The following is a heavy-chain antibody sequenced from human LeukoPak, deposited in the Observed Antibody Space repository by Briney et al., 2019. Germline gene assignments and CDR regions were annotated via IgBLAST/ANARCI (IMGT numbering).Heavy chain of an antibody. CDR3: ARGRPEPYYYYYMDV. Sequence: GGSLRLSCAASGFTFSHYSMTWVRQAPGKGLEWVSSISSSSSYIYYADSVKGRFTISRDNAKKSLYLQMNSLRAEDTAVYYCARGRPEPYYYYYMDVWGKGTTVTISS. V-gene: IGHV3-21*01. CDR1: GFTFSHYS. CDR2: ISSSSSYI. J-gene: IGHJ6*03.